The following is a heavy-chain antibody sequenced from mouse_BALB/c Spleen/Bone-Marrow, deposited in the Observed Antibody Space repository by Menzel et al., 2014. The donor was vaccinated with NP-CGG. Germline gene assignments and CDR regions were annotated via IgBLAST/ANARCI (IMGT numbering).Heavy chain of an antibody. CDR3: GRGEYFDF. CDR2: IYPVSGET. Sequence: LMESGAELASPGASVTLSCKASGYTFTDHIMNWVKKRPGQGLEWIGRIYPVSGETNYNQKFKGKATFSVDRSSSSVSIMLKTLASEAADVYYCGRGEYFDFWGAGTPVTVSS. J-gene: IGHJ1*01. CDR1: GYTFTDHI. V-gene: IGHV1-11*01.